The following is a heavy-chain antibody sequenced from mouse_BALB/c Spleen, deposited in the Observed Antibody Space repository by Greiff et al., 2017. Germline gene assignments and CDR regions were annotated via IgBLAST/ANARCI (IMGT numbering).Heavy chain of an antibody. D-gene: IGHD2-1*01. J-gene: IGHJ2*01. V-gene: IGHV1S137*01. CDR3: ARDYGNYFDD. Sequence: QVQLQQSGAELVRPGVSVKISCKGSGYTFTDYAMHWVKQSHAKSLEWIGVISTYYGDASYNQKFKGKATMTVDKSSSTAYMELARLTSEDSAIYYCARDYGNYFDDWGEGTTLTVSS. CDR2: ISTYYGDA. CDR1: GYTFTDYA.